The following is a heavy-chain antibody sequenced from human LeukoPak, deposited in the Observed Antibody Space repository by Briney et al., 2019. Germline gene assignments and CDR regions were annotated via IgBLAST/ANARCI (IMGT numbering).Heavy chain of an antibody. CDR3: ARTGTPGDIVVVPAAMWFDY. V-gene: IGHV5-51*01. J-gene: IGHJ4*02. CDR2: IYPGDSDT. CDR1: GYSFTSYW. Sequence: GESLKISCKGSGYSFTSYWIGWVRQMPGKGLEWMGIIYPGDSDTRYSPSFQGQVTISADKSISTAYLQWSSLKASDTAMYYCARTGTPGDIVVVPAAMWFDYWGQGTLVTVSS. D-gene: IGHD2-2*01.